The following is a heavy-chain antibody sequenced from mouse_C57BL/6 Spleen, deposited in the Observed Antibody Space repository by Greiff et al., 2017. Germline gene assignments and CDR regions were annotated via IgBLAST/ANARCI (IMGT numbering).Heavy chain of an antibody. Sequence: QVQLQQPGAELVMPGASVKLSCKASGYTFTSYWMHWVKQRPGQGLEWIGEIDPSDSYTNYNQKFKGKSTLTVAKSSSTAYMQLSSLTSEDSAVYYCARLGDPSPMDYWGQGTSVTVSS. J-gene: IGHJ4*01. CDR1: GYTFTSYW. CDR3: ARLGDPSPMDY. CDR2: IDPSDSYT. V-gene: IGHV1-69*01.